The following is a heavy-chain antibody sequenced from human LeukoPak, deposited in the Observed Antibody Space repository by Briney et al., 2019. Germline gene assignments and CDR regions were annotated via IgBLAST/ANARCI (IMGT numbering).Heavy chain of an antibody. Sequence: PGGSLRLSCAASGFTFSSYSMNWVRQAPGKGLEWVAFIRYDGSNKYYADSVKGRFTISRDNSKNTLYLQMNSLRAEDTAAYYCAKMGTGATYFDYWGQGTLVTVSS. J-gene: IGHJ4*02. CDR2: IRYDGSNK. D-gene: IGHD1-26*01. V-gene: IGHV3-30*02. CDR3: AKMGTGATYFDY. CDR1: GFTFSSYS.